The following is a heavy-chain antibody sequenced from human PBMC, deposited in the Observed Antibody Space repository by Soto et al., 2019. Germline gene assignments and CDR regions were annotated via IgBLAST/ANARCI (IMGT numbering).Heavy chain of an antibody. Sequence: SETLSLTCAVYGGSFSGYYWSWIRQPPGKGLEWIGEINHSGSTNYNPSLKSRVTISVDTSKNQFSLKLSSVTAADTAVYYCARFIVGATTEDYYYYGMDVWGQGTTVT. D-gene: IGHD1-26*01. CDR3: ARFIVGATTEDYYYYGMDV. V-gene: IGHV4-34*01. CDR2: INHSGST. CDR1: GGSFSGYY. J-gene: IGHJ6*02.